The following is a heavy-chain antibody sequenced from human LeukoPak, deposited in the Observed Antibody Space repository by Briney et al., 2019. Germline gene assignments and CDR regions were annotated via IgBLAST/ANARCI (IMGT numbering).Heavy chain of an antibody. V-gene: IGHV3-30*04. J-gene: IGHJ4*02. CDR3: ARDQLAYSGYDTLFDY. Sequence: GGSLRLSCAASGFTFDSYAIHWVRQAPGKGLEWVAVISYDGSNKYYADSVKGRFTISRDNSKNTLYLQLNSLRPEDTAVYYCARDQLAYSGYDTLFDYWGQGSLVTISS. CDR2: ISYDGSNK. D-gene: IGHD5-12*01. CDR1: GFTFDSYA.